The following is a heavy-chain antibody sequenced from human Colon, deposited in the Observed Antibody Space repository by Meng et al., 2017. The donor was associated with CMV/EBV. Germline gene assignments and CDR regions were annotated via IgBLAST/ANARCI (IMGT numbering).Heavy chain of an antibody. CDR2: IKQDGSET. CDR1: GFTFTSYW. V-gene: IGHV3-7*01. J-gene: IGHJ4*02. CDR3: ARGASASYRTPPGY. Sequence: GESLKISCAASGFTFTSYWMSWVRQAPGKGLEWVANIKQDGSETYYVDSVKGQFTISRDNAKNSLYLQMNSLSAEDTAVYYCARGASASYRTPPGYWGQGTLVTVSS. D-gene: IGHD1-26*01.